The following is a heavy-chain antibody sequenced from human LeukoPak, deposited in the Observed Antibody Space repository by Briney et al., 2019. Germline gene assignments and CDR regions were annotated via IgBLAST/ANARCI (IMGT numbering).Heavy chain of an antibody. Sequence: GGSLRLSCAASGFTFSSYSMNWVRQAPGKGLEWVSSISSSSSYIYYADSVKGRFTISRDNAKNSLYLQMNSLRAEDTAVYYCASHCSGGSCYSGYYYYYMDVWGKGTTVTVSS. D-gene: IGHD2-15*01. V-gene: IGHV3-21*01. CDR3: ASHCSGGSCYSGYYYYYMDV. J-gene: IGHJ6*03. CDR2: ISSSSSYI. CDR1: GFTFSSYS.